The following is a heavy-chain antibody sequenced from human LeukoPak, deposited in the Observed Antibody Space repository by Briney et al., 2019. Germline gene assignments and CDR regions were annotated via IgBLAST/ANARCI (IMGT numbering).Heavy chain of an antibody. CDR3: ARVGIAARREGLYGMDV. V-gene: IGHV1-69*04. CDR2: IIPILGIA. D-gene: IGHD6-6*01. J-gene: IGHJ6*02. Sequence: SVKVSCKASGGTFSSYAISWVRQAPGQGLEWMGRIIPILGIANYAQKFQGRVMITADKSTSTAYMELSSLRSEDTAVYYCARVGIAARREGLYGMDVWGQGTTVTVSS. CDR1: GGTFSSYA.